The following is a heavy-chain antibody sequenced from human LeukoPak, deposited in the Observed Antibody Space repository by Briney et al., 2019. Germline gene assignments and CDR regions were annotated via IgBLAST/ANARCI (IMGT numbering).Heavy chain of an antibody. D-gene: IGHD1-1*01. J-gene: IGHJ5*02. Sequence: SVKVSCKASGGTFSSYAISWVRQAPGQGLEWMGGIIPIFGTANYAQKFQGRVTITTDESTSAAYMELSSLRSEDTAVYYCARGGQLERRSWFDPWGQGTLVTVSS. CDR1: GGTFSSYA. CDR2: IIPIFGTA. CDR3: ARGGQLERRSWFDP. V-gene: IGHV1-69*05.